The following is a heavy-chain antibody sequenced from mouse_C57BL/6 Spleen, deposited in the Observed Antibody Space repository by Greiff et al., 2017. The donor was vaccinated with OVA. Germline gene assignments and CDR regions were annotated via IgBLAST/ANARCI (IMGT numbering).Heavy chain of an antibody. CDR3: ARPTTVGYFDY. CDR2: IDPSDSYT. V-gene: IGHV1-50*01. J-gene: IGHJ2*01. D-gene: IGHD1-1*01. Sequence: QQSCKASGYTFTSYWLQWVTPRPGLGLEWIGEIDPSDSYTNYNQKFMGKATLTVDTSSSTAYKQLSSLTSEDSAVYYCARPTTVGYFDYWGQGTTLTVSS. CDR1: GYTFTSYW.